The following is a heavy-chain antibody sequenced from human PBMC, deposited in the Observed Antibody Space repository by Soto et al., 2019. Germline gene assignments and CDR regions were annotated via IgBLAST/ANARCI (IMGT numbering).Heavy chain of an antibody. V-gene: IGHV4-39*01. J-gene: IGHJ6*02. D-gene: IGHD3-10*01. Sequence: SETLSLTCTVSGGSISSSSYYWGWIRPPPGKGLEWIGSIYYSGSTYYNPSLKSRVTISVDTSKNQFSLKLSSVTAADTAVYYCARLNGSGRGRYYYGMDVWGQGTTVTVSS. CDR3: ARLNGSGRGRYYYGMDV. CDR2: IYYSGST. CDR1: GGSISSSSYY.